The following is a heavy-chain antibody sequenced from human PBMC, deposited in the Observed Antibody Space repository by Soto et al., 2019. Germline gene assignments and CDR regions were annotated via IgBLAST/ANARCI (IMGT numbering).Heavy chain of an antibody. D-gene: IGHD3-22*01. J-gene: IGHJ6*02. V-gene: IGHV4-4*02. CDR2: IYHSGST. CDR3: ARSPDSSGYYPRWYYYGMDV. CDR1: GGSISSSNW. Sequence: QVQLQESGPGLVKPSGTLSLTCAVSGGSISSSNWWRWVRQPPGKGLEWIGEIYHSGSTNYNPSLKSRVTISVDKSKNQFSLKLRSVAAADTAVYYCARSPDSSGYYPRWYYYGMDVWGQGTTVTVSS.